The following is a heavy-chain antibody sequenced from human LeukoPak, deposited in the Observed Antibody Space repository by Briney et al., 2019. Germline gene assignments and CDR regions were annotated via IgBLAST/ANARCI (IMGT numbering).Heavy chain of an antibody. Sequence: SETLSLTCTVSGGSIINTYWSWIRQASGKGLEWIAYMFSSGGDTNYNPFLKSRVTMSIDTSNNQFSLTLTSVTAADTAVYFCARGHYDFNAWEQGTLVTVSS. CDR3: ARGHYDFNA. J-gene: IGHJ5*02. CDR1: GGSIINTY. D-gene: IGHD3-3*01. V-gene: IGHV4-59*08. CDR2: MFSSGGDT.